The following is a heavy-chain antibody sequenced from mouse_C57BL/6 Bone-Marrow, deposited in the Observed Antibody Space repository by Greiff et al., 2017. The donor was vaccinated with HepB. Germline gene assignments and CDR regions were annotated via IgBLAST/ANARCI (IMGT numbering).Heavy chain of an antibody. Sequence: VQLQQSGAELVRPGTSVKVSCKASGYAFTNYLIEWVKQRPGQGLEWIGVINPGSGGTNYNEKFKGKATLTADKSSSTAYMQLSSLTSEDSAVYFCARDDGNYLPGFAYWGHGTLFTVSA. CDR3: ARDDGNYLPGFAY. CDR1: GYAFTNYL. J-gene: IGHJ3*01. CDR2: INPGSGGT. D-gene: IGHD2-3*01. V-gene: IGHV1-54*01.